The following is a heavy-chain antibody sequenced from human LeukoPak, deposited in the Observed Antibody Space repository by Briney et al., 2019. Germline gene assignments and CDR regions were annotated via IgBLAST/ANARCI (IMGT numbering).Heavy chain of an antibody. V-gene: IGHV4-59*01. CDR1: GGSISSYY. CDR2: IYYSGST. Sequence: PSETLSLTCTVSGGSISSYYWSWIRQPPGKGLEWIGNIYYSGSTNYNPSLKSRVTISVDTSKNQFSLKLSSVTAADTAVYYCARVTLGSSGWDEGSLEFDYWGQGTLVTVSS. D-gene: IGHD6-19*01. CDR3: ARVTLGSSGWDEGSLEFDY. J-gene: IGHJ4*02.